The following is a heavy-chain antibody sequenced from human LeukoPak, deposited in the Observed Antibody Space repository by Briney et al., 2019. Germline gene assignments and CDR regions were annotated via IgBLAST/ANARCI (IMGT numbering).Heavy chain of an antibody. Sequence: PGRSLRLSCAASGFTFSSYGMHWVRQAPGKGLEWVAVIWYDGSNKYYADSVKGRFTISRDNSKNTLYLQMNSLRAEDTAVYYCAEQPFRTYYYGSGSYSPPDYWGQGTLVTVSS. CDR3: AEQPFRTYYYGSGSYSPPDY. CDR1: GFTFSSYG. CDR2: IWYDGSNK. V-gene: IGHV3-33*01. D-gene: IGHD3-10*01. J-gene: IGHJ4*02.